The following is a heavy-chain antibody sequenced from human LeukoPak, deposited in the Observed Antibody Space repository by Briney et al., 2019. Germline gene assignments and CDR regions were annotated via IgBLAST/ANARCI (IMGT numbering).Heavy chain of an antibody. V-gene: IGHV3-30-3*01. CDR2: ISYDGSNK. D-gene: IGHD2-2*01. CDR1: GFTFSSYA. CDR3: ARGGPSVVPAATRFDP. Sequence: GGSLRLSCAASGFTFSSYAMHWVRQAPGKGLEWVAVISYDGSNKYYADSVKVRFTIFRDNSKTTLYLQMNSLRAEDTAVYYCARGGPSVVPAATRFDPWGQGTLVTVSS. J-gene: IGHJ5*02.